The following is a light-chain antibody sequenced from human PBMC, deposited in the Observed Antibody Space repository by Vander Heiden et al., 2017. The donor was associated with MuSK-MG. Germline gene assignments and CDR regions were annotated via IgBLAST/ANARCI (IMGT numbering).Light chain of an antibody. CDR2: AAS. V-gene: IGKV1-39*01. CDR3: QQSYSIPHT. CDR1: QSISSY. Sequence: DLQMTQSPSSLSASVGDRVTITCRASQSISSYLNWYQQKPGKAPKLLIYAASSLQSGVPSRFSGSGSGTEFTLTISSLQPEDFAAYYCQQSYSIPHTFGPGTKVDIE. J-gene: IGKJ3*01.